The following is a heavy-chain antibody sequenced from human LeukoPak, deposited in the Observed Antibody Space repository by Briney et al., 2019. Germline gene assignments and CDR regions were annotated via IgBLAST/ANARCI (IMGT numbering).Heavy chain of an antibody. J-gene: IGHJ2*01. Sequence: SETLSLTCAVSGGSISSSNWWSWVRQPPGKGLEWIGEIYHSGSTNYNPSLKSRVTISVDTSKNQFSLKLSSVTAADTAVYYCATDGGNSRWYFDLWGRGTLVTVSS. V-gene: IGHV4-4*02. CDR3: ATDGGNSRWYFDL. CDR2: IYHSGST. CDR1: GGSISSSNW. D-gene: IGHD4-23*01.